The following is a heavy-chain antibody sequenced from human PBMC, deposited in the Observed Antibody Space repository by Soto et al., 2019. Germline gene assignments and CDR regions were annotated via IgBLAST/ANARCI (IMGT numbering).Heavy chain of an antibody. J-gene: IGHJ6*02. CDR2: INAYNGYT. V-gene: IGHV1-18*04. Sequence: ASVKVSCKASGYSFISYGINWVRQAPGQGLEWMGWINAYNGYTNYAQKLQGRVTLTADTSTSTAYMELRSLRSDDTAVYFCARDIPHLVATMWYYYYGMDVWGQGTTVTVFS. CDR1: GYSFISYG. CDR3: ARDIPHLVATMWYYYYGMDV. D-gene: IGHD5-12*01.